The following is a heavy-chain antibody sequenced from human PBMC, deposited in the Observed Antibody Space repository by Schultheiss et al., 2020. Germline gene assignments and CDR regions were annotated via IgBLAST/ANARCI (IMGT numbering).Heavy chain of an antibody. CDR3: ARHGYCSGGSCYWNWFDP. D-gene: IGHD2-15*01. V-gene: IGHV4-59*08. J-gene: IGHJ5*02. Sequence: SQTLSLTCTVSGGSISSYYWSWIRQPPGKGLEWIGEINRSGSTNYNPSLKSRVTISVDTSKNQFSLKLSSVTAADTAVYYCARHGYCSGGSCYWNWFDPWGQGTLVTVSS. CDR2: INRSGST. CDR1: GGSISSYY.